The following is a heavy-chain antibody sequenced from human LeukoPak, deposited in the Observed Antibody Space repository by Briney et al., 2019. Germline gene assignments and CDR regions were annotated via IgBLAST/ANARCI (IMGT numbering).Heavy chain of an antibody. CDR3: ARDLYSYDSSGYSTFDY. J-gene: IGHJ4*02. CDR1: GFPFTSYG. V-gene: IGHV1-2*06. Sequence: ASVKVSCKASGFPFTSYGISWVRQAPGQGLEWMGRINPNSGGTNYAQKFQGGVTMTRDTSISTAYMELSRLRSDDTAVYYCARDLYSYDSSGYSTFDYWGQGTLVTVSS. D-gene: IGHD3-22*01. CDR2: INPNSGGT.